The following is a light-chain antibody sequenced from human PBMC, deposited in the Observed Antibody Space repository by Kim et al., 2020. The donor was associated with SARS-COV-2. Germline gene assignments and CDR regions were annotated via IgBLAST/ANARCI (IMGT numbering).Light chain of an antibody. Sequence: LFSGERATLPCRASQSVSSTYLAWYQQNPGQAPRLLIYCASRRATGIPDRFSGSGSGTDFSLTISRLEPEYFAVYYCQQYSSSPYSFGQGTKLEI. CDR1: QSVSSTY. J-gene: IGKJ2*01. V-gene: IGKV3-20*01. CDR2: CAS. CDR3: QQYSSSPYS.